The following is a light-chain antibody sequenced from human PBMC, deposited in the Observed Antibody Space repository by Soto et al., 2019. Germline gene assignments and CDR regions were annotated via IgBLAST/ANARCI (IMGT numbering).Light chain of an antibody. V-gene: IGLV1-40*01. CDR3: QSFDSSRIGLL. CDR2: DTT. CDR1: HSDIGAGYG. Sequence: QSVLTQPPSVTGAPGQRVTISCTGSHSDIGAGYGVHWYQQFPHSAPKLLIYDTTNRPSGVPDRFSGSRSGTSASLAITGLQAEDEADYYCQSFDSSRIGLLFGGGTKLTVI. J-gene: IGLJ2*01.